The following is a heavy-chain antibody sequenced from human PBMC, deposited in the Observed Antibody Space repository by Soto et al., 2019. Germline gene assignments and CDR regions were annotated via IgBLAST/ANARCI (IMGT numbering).Heavy chain of an antibody. CDR2: ISAYNGNT. J-gene: IGHJ6*02. Sequence: ASVKVSCKASGYTFTSYGLSRVRQAPGQVLEWRGWISAYNGNTNYAQKLQGRVTMTTDTSTSTAYMELRSLRSDDTAVYYCAFAVEMTPIYCYYGMDDGGQGTTVTVSS. V-gene: IGHV1-18*01. CDR1: GYTFTSYG. CDR3: AFAVEMTPIYCYYGMDD. D-gene: IGHD2-15*01.